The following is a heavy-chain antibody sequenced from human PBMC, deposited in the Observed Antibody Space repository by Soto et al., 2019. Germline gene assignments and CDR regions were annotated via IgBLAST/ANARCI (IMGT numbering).Heavy chain of an antibody. V-gene: IGHV3-13*01. CDR3: ARAHARYCSSTSCPPKAGALDI. CDR2: IGTAGDT. Sequence: GGSLRLSCAASGFTFSSYDMHWVRQATGKGLEWVSAIGTAGDTYYPGSVKGRFTISRENAKNALYLQMNSLSAGDTAVYYCARAHARYCSSTSCPPKAGALDIWGQGTMVTVSS. J-gene: IGHJ3*02. D-gene: IGHD2-2*01. CDR1: GFTFSSYD.